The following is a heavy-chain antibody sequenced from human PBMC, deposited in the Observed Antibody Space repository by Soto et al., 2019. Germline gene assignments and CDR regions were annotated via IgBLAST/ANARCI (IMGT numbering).Heavy chain of an antibody. CDR3: ARHNYYYYYMDV. CDR2: IYYSGST. V-gene: IGHV4-59*08. Sequence: SETMSLTCTVSGGSIRNYYLSWIRQPPGKGLEWIGYIYYSGSTNYNPSLKSRVTISVDTSKNQFSLKLSSVTAADTAVYYCARHNYYYYYMDVWGKGTTVTVSS. J-gene: IGHJ6*03. CDR1: GGSIRNYY.